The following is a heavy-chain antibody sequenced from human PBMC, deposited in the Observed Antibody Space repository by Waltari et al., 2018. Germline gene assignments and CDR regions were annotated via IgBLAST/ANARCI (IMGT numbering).Heavy chain of an antibody. CDR2: IFSNDEK. D-gene: IGHD2-15*01. CDR1: GFSLSNARMG. CDR3: ARIDSVVVVAATPDWYFDL. J-gene: IGHJ2*01. V-gene: IGHV2-26*01. Sequence: QVTLKESGPVLVKPTETLTLTCTVSGFSLSNARMGVSWIRPPPGKALEWLAHIFSNDEKSYSTSLKSRLTISKDTSKSQVVLTMTNMDPVDTATYYCARIDSVVVVAATPDWYFDLWGRGTLVTVSS.